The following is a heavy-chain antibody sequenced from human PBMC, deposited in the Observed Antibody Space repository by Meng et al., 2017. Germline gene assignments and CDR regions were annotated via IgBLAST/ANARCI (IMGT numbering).Heavy chain of an antibody. V-gene: IGHV1-18*01. Sequence: QVQVLHAGAEVKKPGGSVKVSCKASGYTFTSYGISWVRQAPGQGLEWMGWISAYNGNTTYAQKLQGRVTMTTDTSTSTAYMELRSLRSDDTAVYYCASFIWGSGSYSGWGQGTLVTVSS. CDR3: ASFIWGSGSYSG. CDR2: ISAYNGNT. CDR1: GYTFTSYG. J-gene: IGHJ4*02. D-gene: IGHD3-10*01.